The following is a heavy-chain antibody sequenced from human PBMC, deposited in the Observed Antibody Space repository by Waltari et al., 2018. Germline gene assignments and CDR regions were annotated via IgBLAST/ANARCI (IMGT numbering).Heavy chain of an antibody. J-gene: IGHJ3*01. Sequence: QLQLQESGSRLVKPSEPLSLTCTVSGVSITSNRHYWAWIRQSPGQGLEWIGTVSYSGATYISPSLKSRVSVSRDTSKNQLSLILGSVTAADMAVYYCATYIGASVGTAAFDVWGQGTMVTVSS. CDR1: GVSITSNRHY. CDR3: ATYIGASVGTAAFDV. D-gene: IGHD5-12*01. V-gene: IGHV4-39*01. CDR2: VSYSGAT.